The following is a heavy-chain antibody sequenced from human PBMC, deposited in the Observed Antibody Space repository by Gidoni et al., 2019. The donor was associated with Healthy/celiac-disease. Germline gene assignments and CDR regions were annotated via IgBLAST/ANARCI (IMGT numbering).Heavy chain of an antibody. CDR1: GGSVSSGSYY. Sequence: QVQLQESGPGLVKPSATLSLTCTVSGGSVSSGSYYWSWIRQPPGKGLEWIGYIYYSGSTNYNPSLKSRVTISVDTSKNQFSLKLSSVTAADTAVYYCARVFVDVGATSIDYWGQGTLVTVSS. D-gene: IGHD1-26*01. V-gene: IGHV4-61*01. CDR2: IYYSGST. J-gene: IGHJ4*02. CDR3: ARVFVDVGATSIDY.